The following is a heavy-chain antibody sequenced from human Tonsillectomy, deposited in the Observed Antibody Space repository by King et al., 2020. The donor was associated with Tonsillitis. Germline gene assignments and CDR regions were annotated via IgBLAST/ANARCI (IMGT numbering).Heavy chain of an antibody. CDR2: TSSDGTNK. Sequence: VQLVESGGGVVQPGRSLRLSCAASGITFSTYAMHWVRQAPGKGLEWGAATSSDGTNKYYGDSVKGRFTISRDNSKNTLYLQMNSLRVDDTAVYYCAKGSASCYTCWFDPWGQGTLVTVPS. J-gene: IGHJ5*02. V-gene: IGHV3-30*18. CDR1: GITFSTYA. D-gene: IGHD2-2*02. CDR3: AKGSASCYTCWFDP.